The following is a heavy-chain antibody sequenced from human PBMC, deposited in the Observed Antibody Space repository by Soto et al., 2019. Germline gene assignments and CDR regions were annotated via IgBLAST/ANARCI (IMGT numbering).Heavy chain of an antibody. CDR1: GYTFINNW. CDR2: IYPGDSDT. D-gene: IGHD6-19*01. Sequence: PGESLKISCQASGYTFINNWIGWVRQKPGKGLEWMGIIYPGDSDTRYSPSFQGQVTISADKSISTAYLQWSSLKASDTAMYYCARPLIAVEDAFDIWGQGTMVTVSS. V-gene: IGHV5-51*01. J-gene: IGHJ3*02. CDR3: ARPLIAVEDAFDI.